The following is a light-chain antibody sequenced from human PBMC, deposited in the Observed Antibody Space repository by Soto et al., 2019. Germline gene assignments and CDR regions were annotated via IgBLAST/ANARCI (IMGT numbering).Light chain of an antibody. CDR3: QHYNSYSEA. V-gene: IGKV1-5*01. Sequence: DIQMTQCPSTLSGSLGDRVTITCRASQSIGIWLAWYQQKPGKAPKLLIYDASSLESAVPSRFSGSGAGTEFSLTISSLQPDDFATDYCQHYNSYSEAFGQGTKMDIK. J-gene: IGKJ1*01. CDR2: DAS. CDR1: QSIGIW.